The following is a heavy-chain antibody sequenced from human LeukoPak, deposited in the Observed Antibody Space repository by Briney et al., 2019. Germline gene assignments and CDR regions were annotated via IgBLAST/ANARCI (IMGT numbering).Heavy chain of an antibody. D-gene: IGHD6-6*01. J-gene: IGHJ6*02. Sequence: PGGSLRLSCTASGFTFGGYAVSWVRQAPGRGREWVGFIRSTPFGGTTEYAASVKGRFTISRDDSKSIAYLQMNSLKTEDTAVYYCTRDPVAYSGSDYYYYAMDVWGQGTTVTVSS. V-gene: IGHV3-49*04. CDR3: TRDPVAYSGSDYYYYAMDV. CDR2: IRSTPFGGTT. CDR1: GFTFGGYA.